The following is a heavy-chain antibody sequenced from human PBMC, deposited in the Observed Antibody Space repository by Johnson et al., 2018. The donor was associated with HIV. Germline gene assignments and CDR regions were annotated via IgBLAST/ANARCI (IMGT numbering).Heavy chain of an antibody. CDR3: ARVGANFDAFDI. CDR1: GFTFSSYD. J-gene: IGHJ3*02. D-gene: IGHD4/OR15-4a*01. V-gene: IGHV3-30*03. CDR2: ISYGGTKT. Sequence: QMLLVESGGGLVQPGRSLRISCEVSGFTFSSYDMHWVRQAPGKGLEWVAVISYGGTKTYYADSLKGRFNISRDNSKNTLFLQMDSLRPEDTAVYYCARVGANFDAFDIWGQGTMVTVSS.